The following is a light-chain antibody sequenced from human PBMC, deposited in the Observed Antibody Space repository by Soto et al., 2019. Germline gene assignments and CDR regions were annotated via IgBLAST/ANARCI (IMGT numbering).Light chain of an antibody. CDR2: GAS. Sequence: DIQMTQSPSSLSASVGDRVTITCRASQSINNYLNWYQQKPGKAPKLLIYGASSRATGIPDRFSGSGSGLDFTLTISRLEPEDFAVYFCQHYGSSPWTLGQGTKVDIK. V-gene: IGKV1-39*01. CDR3: QHYGSSPWT. J-gene: IGKJ1*01. CDR1: QSINNY.